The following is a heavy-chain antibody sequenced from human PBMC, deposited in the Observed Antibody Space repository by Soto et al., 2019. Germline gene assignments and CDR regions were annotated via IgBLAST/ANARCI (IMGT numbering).Heavy chain of an antibody. CDR2: ITTYNGNT. CDR1: RYIFTNYG. J-gene: IGHJ6*02. V-gene: IGHV1-18*01. Sequence: QVQLVQSGVEVREPGASVKVSCKAVRYIFTNYGVSWVRQAPGQGLEWMGWITTYNGNTEYAQKFQGRVTMTTDASPSTAYRELGSLRSDDTAIYYCARARTGYGMDVWGQGTTVTVSS. CDR3: ARARTGYGMDV.